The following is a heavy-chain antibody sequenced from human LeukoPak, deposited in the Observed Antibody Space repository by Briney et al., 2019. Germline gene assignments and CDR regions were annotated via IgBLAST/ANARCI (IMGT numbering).Heavy chain of an antibody. CDR1: GGSISSYY. J-gene: IGHJ4*02. CDR2: IYYSGST. V-gene: IGHV4-59*12. Sequence: SETLSLTCTVSGGSISSYYWNWIRQPPGKGLEWIGYIYYSGSTNYNPSLKSRVTISLDTSKNQFSLNLTSVTAADTAVYYSARRSYNSPFRYWGQGTLVTVSS. CDR3: ARRSYNSPFRY. D-gene: IGHD1-26*01.